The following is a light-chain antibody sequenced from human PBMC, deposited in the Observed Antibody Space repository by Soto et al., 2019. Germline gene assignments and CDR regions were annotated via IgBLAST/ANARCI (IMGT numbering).Light chain of an antibody. CDR2: LGS. CDR1: QSLLHSYGYNY. J-gene: IGKJ3*01. V-gene: IGKV2-28*01. Sequence: DLVMTQSPLSLPVTPGEPASISCRSSQSLLHSYGYNYLDWYLQKPGQSPQLLIYLGSNRASGDPDRFSVSGSGTDFTLKSSRVEAEDFGVYYCMQALQTVYTFGPGTKVDIK. CDR3: MQALQTVYT.